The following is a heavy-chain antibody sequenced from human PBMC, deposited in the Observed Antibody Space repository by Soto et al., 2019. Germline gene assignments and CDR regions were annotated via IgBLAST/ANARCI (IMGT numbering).Heavy chain of an antibody. CDR3: ARERGQGYCSGGTCYKGWFDP. CDR2: INPGNGNI. V-gene: IGHV1-3*01. J-gene: IGHJ5*02. CDR1: GYXFXXFG. Sequence: VSCXASGYXFXXFGLQGVRQVSGQKQERMGWINPGNGNIKYSQIFQGRLTITRDTSANIAYMELSSLRSEDTAVYYCARERGQGYCSGGTCYKGWFDPWGQGTLLTVSS. D-gene: IGHD2-15*01.